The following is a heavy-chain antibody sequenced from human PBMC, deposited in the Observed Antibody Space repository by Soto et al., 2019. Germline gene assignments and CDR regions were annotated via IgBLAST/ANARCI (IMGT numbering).Heavy chain of an antibody. Sequence: EVQLVESGGGLVQPGGSLRLSCAASGFTFSSYSMNWVRQAPGKGLEWVSYISSSSSTIYYADSVKGRFTISRDNAKNSVYLQMNSRRGEDTAVYYFARDPGFEEVLIGRGFFDLWGRGTLVTVSS. V-gene: IGHV3-48*01. CDR2: ISSSSSTI. CDR1: GFTFSSYS. CDR3: ARDPGFEEVLIGRGFFDL. J-gene: IGHJ2*01. D-gene: IGHD2-8*01.